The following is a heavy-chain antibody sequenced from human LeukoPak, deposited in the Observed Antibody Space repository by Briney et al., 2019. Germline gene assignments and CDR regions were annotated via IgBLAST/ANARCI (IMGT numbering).Heavy chain of an antibody. V-gene: IGHV3-23*01. Sequence: GGSLRLSCAASGFTFSSYAMSWVRQAPGKGLEWVSAISGSGGSTYYADSVKGRFTISRDNSKNTLYLQMNSLRAEDTAVYYCAKHFSIVVVLPYYFDYWGQGTLVTVSS. CDR3: AKHFSIVVVLPYYFDY. CDR2: ISGSGGST. J-gene: IGHJ4*02. CDR1: GFTFSSYA. D-gene: IGHD3-22*01.